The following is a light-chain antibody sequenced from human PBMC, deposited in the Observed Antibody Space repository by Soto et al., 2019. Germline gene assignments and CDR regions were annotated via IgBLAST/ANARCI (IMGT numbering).Light chain of an antibody. J-gene: IGKJ1*01. CDR2: GAS. Sequence: EVVFTHSPFTLSLSPVEGATLSFMASQSVNSNSLAWYQQKPGQAPRLLIYGASNRATGIPDRFSGSGSGKDFTLTISRLEPEDFAVYYCKQYGSSGKFGQGTKVDIK. CDR1: QSVNSNS. V-gene: IGKV3-20*01. CDR3: KQYGSSGK.